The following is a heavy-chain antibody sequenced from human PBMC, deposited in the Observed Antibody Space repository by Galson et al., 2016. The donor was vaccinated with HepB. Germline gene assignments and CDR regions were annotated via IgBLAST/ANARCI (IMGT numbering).Heavy chain of an antibody. CDR1: RFTFSSYG. V-gene: IGHV3-33*01. CDR3: ARDGVGATTPLDY. D-gene: IGHD1-26*01. CDR2: IWYDGSNK. Sequence: SLRLSCAASRFTFSSYGMHWVRQAPGKGLQWVAIIWYDGSNKYYADSVKGRFAISRDNSKNTLYLQMNSLRAEDTAVYYCARDGVGATTPLDYWAREPWSPSPQ. J-gene: IGHJ4*02.